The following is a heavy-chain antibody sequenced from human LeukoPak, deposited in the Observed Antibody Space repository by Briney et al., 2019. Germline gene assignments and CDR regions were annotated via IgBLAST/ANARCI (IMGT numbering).Heavy chain of an antibody. D-gene: IGHD1-26*01. Sequence: PGRSLRLSCAASGFTSSSYGMHWVRQAPGKGLEWVAVISYDGSNKYYADSVKGRFTISRDNSKNTLYLQMNSLRAEDTAVYYCAFTSGSYYYYYGMDVWGQGTTVTVSS. J-gene: IGHJ6*02. CDR2: ISYDGSNK. V-gene: IGHV3-30*03. CDR3: AFTSGSYYYYYGMDV. CDR1: GFTSSSYG.